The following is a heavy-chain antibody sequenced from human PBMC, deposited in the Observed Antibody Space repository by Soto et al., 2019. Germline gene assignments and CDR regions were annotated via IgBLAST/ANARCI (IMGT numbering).Heavy chain of an antibody. Sequence: GESLKISCKGSGYSFTSYWIGWVRQMPGKGLEWMGIIYPGDSDTRYSPSFQGQVTISADKSISTAYLQWSSLKASDTAMYYWARSNFYYYDSSGYLFDYWGQGTLVTVSS. J-gene: IGHJ4*02. CDR3: ARSNFYYYDSSGYLFDY. CDR2: IYPGDSDT. D-gene: IGHD3-22*01. V-gene: IGHV5-51*01. CDR1: GYSFTSYW.